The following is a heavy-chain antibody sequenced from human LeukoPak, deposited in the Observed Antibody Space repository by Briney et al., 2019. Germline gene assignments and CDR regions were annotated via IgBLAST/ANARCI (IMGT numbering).Heavy chain of an antibody. CDR2: ISSSSSYI. CDR1: GFTFGSYS. V-gene: IGHV3-21*01. D-gene: IGHD6-19*01. J-gene: IGHJ4*02. Sequence: GGSLRLSCAASGFTFGSYSMNWVRQAPGKGLEWVSSISSSSSYIYYADSVKGRFTISRDNAKNSLYLQMNSLRAEDTAVYYCARVLAVAGTVGYYFDYWGQGTLVTVSS. CDR3: ARVLAVAGTVGYYFDY.